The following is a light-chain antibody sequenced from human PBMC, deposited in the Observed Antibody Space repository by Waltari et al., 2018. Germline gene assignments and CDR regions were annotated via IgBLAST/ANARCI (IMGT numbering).Light chain of an antibody. V-gene: IGLV2-18*02. CDR1: SSDVGSYNR. Sequence: QSALTQPPSVSGSPGQSVTISCTGTSSDVGSYNRVSRYQQPPGTAPKLMIYDVSNRPSGVPDRFSGSKSGNTASLTISGLQAEDEADYYCSSYTSSSTVMFGGGTKLTVL. CDR2: DVS. CDR3: SSYTSSSTVM. J-gene: IGLJ3*02.